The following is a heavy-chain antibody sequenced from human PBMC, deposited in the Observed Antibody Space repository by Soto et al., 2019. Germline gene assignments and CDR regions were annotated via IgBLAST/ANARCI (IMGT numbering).Heavy chain of an antibody. CDR2: IYYSGTT. J-gene: IGHJ6*02. Sequence: SETLSLTCTVSGASISSGDYYWTWIRQPPGKGLEWIGYIYYSGTTYYNPSLKSRVSISLDASKNRFSLKLTSVTAADTGVYYCALRFGPACGQGTTVTVSS. V-gene: IGHV4-30-4*01. CDR3: ALRFGPA. D-gene: IGHD5-12*01. CDR1: GASISSGDYY.